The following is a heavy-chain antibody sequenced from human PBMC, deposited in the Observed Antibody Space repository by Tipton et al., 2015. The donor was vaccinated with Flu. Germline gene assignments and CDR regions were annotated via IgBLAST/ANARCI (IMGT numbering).Heavy chain of an antibody. J-gene: IGHJ4*01. CDR3: ASVRPRGAAFY. CDR2: MSPNSGKT. Sequence: QLVQSGAEVKKPGASVKVSCKASGYTFTSYDINWVRQAPGQGLEWLGWMSPNSGKTGYAQNFQGRVTMTRDTSITTAYMELSSLKSEAPAVYYCASVRPRGAAFYWGHGTLVTVSS. CDR1: GYTFTSYD. V-gene: IGHV1-8*01. D-gene: IGHD3-10*01.